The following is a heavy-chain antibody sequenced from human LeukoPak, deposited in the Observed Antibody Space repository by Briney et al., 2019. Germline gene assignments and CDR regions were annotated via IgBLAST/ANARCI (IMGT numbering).Heavy chain of an antibody. CDR3: AKDTSIGRYCTNGICSPFDY. Sequence: GGSLRLSCAASGFTFSSYAMSWVRQAPGKGPEWVSAISGSGGDTYDADSVKGRFTISRDNSRDTLYLQMNSLRAEDTAVYYCAKDTSIGRYCTNGICSPFDYWGQGTLVTVSS. D-gene: IGHD2-8*01. V-gene: IGHV3-23*01. CDR2: ISGSGGDT. CDR1: GFTFSSYA. J-gene: IGHJ4*02.